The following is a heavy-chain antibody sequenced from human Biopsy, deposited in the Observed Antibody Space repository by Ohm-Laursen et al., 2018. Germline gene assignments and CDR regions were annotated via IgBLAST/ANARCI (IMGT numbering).Heavy chain of an antibody. Sequence: SDTLSLTCIVSGGSISSSTTYYWAWLRQPPGKGLEWIGSIYNTETTFYNPSLKSRVTISVDTSTNQLSLKVSSVTAADTALYFCARHPTGFWFDPWGHGTLVTVSS. CDR3: ARHPTGFWFDP. J-gene: IGHJ5*02. CDR2: IYNTETT. V-gene: IGHV4-39*01. CDR1: GGSISSSTTYY.